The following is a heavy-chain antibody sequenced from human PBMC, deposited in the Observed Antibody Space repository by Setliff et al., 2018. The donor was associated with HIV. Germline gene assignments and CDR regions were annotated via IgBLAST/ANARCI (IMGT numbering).Heavy chain of an antibody. Sequence: LSCAASGFTFTDYPMHWVRQSPGRGLEWLAVISSDGSDKYVADSVKGRFTISTDTSKNTLHLQMNSLRVDDSAVYFCARGSPDRVFGGVQLVAIFDSWGQGTQVTVSS. CDR2: ISSDGSDK. D-gene: IGHD3-16*01. CDR1: GFTFTDYP. V-gene: IGHV3-30*04. J-gene: IGHJ4*02. CDR3: ARGSPDRVFGGVQLVAIFDS.